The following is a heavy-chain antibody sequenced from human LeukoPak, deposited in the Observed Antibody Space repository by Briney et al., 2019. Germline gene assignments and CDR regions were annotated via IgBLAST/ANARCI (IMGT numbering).Heavy chain of an antibody. J-gene: IGHJ6*03. V-gene: IGHV3-30*02. CDR3: AKEVTTTIYYYMDV. CDR2: MWYDGSNK. Sequence: PGGSLRLSCAASGFTFSSYAMHWVRQAPGKGLEWVAFMWYDGSNKYYADSVKGRFTISRDNSKNTLYLQMNSLRGDDTAVYYCAKEVTTTIYYYMDVWGKGTTVTISS. CDR1: GFTFSSYA. D-gene: IGHD4-11*01.